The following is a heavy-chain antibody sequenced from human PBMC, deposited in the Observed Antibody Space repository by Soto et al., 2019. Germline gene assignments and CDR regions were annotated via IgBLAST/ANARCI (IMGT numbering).Heavy chain of an antibody. CDR1: GFKFIHDA. J-gene: IGHJ4*02. D-gene: IGHD3-16*01. CDR3: AKDRRAGGNSAFYFDF. CDR2: ISATGGGT. V-gene: IGHV3-23*01. Sequence: PGGSLRLSCAASGFKFIHDAMSWVRQAPGKGLEWVSLISATGGGTYYADSVKGRFTISRDNSHNTLYLQVHSLTAEDTAVYYCAKDRRAGGNSAFYFDFWGQGAQVTVSS.